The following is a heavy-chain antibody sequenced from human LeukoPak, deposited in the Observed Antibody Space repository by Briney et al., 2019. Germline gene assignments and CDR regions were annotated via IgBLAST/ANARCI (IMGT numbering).Heavy chain of an antibody. CDR1: GFTFSSYS. Sequence: GGSLRLSCAASGFTFSSYSMNWVRQAPGKGLEWVSSISSSSSYIYYADSVKGRFTISRDNAKNSLYLQMNSLRAEDTAVYYCARDSLYAAKFDYWGQGTLVTVPS. J-gene: IGHJ4*02. V-gene: IGHV3-21*01. D-gene: IGHD2-8*01. CDR3: ARDSLYAAKFDY. CDR2: ISSSSSYI.